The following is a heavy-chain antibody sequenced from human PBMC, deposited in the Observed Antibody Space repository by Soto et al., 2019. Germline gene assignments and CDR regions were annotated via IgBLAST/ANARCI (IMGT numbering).Heavy chain of an antibody. CDR2: IIPLFGTT. V-gene: IGHV1-69*12. D-gene: IGHD1-1*01. Sequence: QVQLVQSGAEVKKPGSLVKVSCKASGGTFSSYAIDWVRQAPGQGLEWMGGIIPLFGTTNYAQKLQGRVKLTADESTRTAYIEPSTLTAEDTAVYYCARGTVTGSEYNYYYYEMDVWGQGTTVTVSS. CDR1: GGTFSSYA. J-gene: IGHJ6*02. CDR3: ARGTVTGSEYNYYYYEMDV.